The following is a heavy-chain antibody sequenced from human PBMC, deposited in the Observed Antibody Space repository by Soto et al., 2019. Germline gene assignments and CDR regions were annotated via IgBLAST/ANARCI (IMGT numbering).Heavy chain of an antibody. CDR2: IYTGGST. Sequence: SETLSLTCTVSGASIGSYYWSWIRQPAGKGLEWIGRIYTGGSTNYSPSLKSRVTMSVDTSKNQFSLRLTSVTAADTAVYYCARASVGPPGGGSWTMPFDIWGRGTLVTVSS. D-gene: IGHD2-15*01. CDR1: GASIGSYY. V-gene: IGHV4-4*07. CDR3: ARASVGPPGGGSWTMPFDI. J-gene: IGHJ4*02.